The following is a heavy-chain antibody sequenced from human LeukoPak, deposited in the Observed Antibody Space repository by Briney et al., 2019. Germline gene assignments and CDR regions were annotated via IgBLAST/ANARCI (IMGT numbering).Heavy chain of an antibody. CDR3: ARDSSSWYY. V-gene: IGHV3-7*01. CDR1: GFTFDTYW. D-gene: IGHD6-13*01. CDR2: INQDGSVK. J-gene: IGHJ4*02. Sequence: GGSLRLSCAVTGFTFDTYWMSWVRQVPGKGLEWVANINQDGSVKYYVDSVKDRFTISRDNAKNSLYLQMNSLRVEDTAVYYCARDSSSWYYWGQGTLVTVSS.